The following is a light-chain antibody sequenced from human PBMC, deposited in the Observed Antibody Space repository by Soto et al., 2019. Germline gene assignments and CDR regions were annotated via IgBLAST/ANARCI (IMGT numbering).Light chain of an antibody. CDR2: HAS. J-gene: IGKJ4*01. Sequence: EIVMTQSPATLSVSPGERATLSCRASQSVSNNLAWYQQKPGQAPRLLIYHASTGATGIPARFSVSGSGKELTLTISSVQSEDFDVYYCQQYNEWPLTFGGGTKVEIK. V-gene: IGKV3-15*01. CDR1: QSVSNN. CDR3: QQYNEWPLT.